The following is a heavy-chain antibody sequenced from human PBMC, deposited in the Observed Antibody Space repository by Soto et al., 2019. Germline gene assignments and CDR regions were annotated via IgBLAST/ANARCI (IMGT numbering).Heavy chain of an antibody. CDR3: ARVGYYYDSSGYYLSFDY. J-gene: IGHJ4*02. CDR1: GGTFSSYT. V-gene: IGHV1-8*02. CDR2: MNPNSGNT. Sequence: ASVKVSCKASGGTFSSYTINWVRQATGQGFEWMGWMNPNSGNTGYAQKFQGRVTMTRNTSISTAYMELSSLRSEDTAVYYCARVGYYYDSSGYYLSFDYWGQGTLVTVPQ. D-gene: IGHD3-22*01.